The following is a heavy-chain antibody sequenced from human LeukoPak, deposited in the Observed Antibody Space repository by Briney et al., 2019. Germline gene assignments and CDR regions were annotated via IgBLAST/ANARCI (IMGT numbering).Heavy chain of an antibody. CDR3: ARGIQGYSNYDAFDI. D-gene: IGHD3-22*01. CDR1: GYTFTGYY. V-gene: IGHV1-46*01. J-gene: IGHJ3*02. Sequence: ASVTVSCKASGYTFTGYYMHWVRQAPGQGLEWMGMTNPSSGSTTYAQKFQGRVTMTRDTSTSTVYMELSSLRSEDTAVYYCARGIQGYSNYDAFDIWGQGTMVTVSS. CDR2: TNPSSGST.